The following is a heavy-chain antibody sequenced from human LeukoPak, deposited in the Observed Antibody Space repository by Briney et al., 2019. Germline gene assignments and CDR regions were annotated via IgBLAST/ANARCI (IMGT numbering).Heavy chain of an antibody. J-gene: IGHJ5*02. CDR1: GGTFSSYA. Sequence: ASVKVSCKASGGTFSSYAITWVRQAPGQGLEWMGGIIPIFGTANYAQKFQGRVTITTDESTSTAYMELSSLRSEDTAVYYCARVGSSSWYRWFDPWGQGTLVTVSS. CDR3: ARVGSSSWYRWFDP. CDR2: IIPIFGTA. D-gene: IGHD6-13*01. V-gene: IGHV1-69*05.